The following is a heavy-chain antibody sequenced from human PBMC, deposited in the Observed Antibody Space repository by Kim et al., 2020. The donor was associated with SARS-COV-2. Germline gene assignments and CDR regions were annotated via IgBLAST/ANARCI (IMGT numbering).Heavy chain of an antibody. J-gene: IGHJ4*02. V-gene: IGHV3-74*01. Sequence: ADYVKGRFTISRDNAKDTLYLQMSSLRAEDTAVYYCARRQFSSGWYYFDYWGQGTLVTVSS. D-gene: IGHD6-19*01. CDR3: ARRQFSSGWYYFDY.